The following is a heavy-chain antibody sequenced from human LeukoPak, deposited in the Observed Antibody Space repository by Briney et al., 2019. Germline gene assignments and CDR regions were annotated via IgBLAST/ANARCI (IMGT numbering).Heavy chain of an antibody. CDR2: INHSGST. D-gene: IGHD6-13*01. CDR3: ATRIAAAGTWYWYFDL. J-gene: IGHJ2*01. V-gene: IGHV4-34*01. Sequence: SETLSLTCAVYGGSFSGYYWSWIRQPSGKGLEWIGEINHSGSTNYNPSVKSRVTISVDTSKNQFSLKLSSVTATDTAVYYCATRIAAAGTWYWYFDLWGRGTLVTVSS. CDR1: GGSFSGYY.